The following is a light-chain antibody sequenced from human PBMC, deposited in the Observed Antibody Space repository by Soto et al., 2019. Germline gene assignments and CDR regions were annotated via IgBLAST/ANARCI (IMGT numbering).Light chain of an antibody. CDR2: DAF. Sequence: EIVLTQSPGTLSLSPGERATLSCRASQSISTNYIAWYQQKPGQPPRVLIYDAFNRATGIPDRFSGSGSGTDFTLTISRLEPEDFAVYYCQQYTDSRTFGQGTKVEIK. V-gene: IGKV3-20*01. J-gene: IGKJ1*01. CDR1: QSISTNY. CDR3: QQYTDSRT.